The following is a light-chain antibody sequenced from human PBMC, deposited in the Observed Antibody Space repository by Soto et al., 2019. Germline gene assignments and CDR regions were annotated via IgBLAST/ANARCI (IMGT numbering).Light chain of an antibody. J-gene: IGLJ1*01. CDR1: KSDIGVYDF. V-gene: IGLV2-8*01. CDR2: EVV. Sequence: ALTQPPSASGSPGQSVTIPCTGTKSDIGVYDFVSWYQHHPGKAPRLIIYEVVQRPSGVPDRFSGSKSGNTASLTVSGLQAADEADYFCKSYAGSNTYVFGSGTKVTVL. CDR3: KSYAGSNTYV.